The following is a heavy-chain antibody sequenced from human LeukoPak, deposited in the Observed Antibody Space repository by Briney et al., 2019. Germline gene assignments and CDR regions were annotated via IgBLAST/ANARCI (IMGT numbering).Heavy chain of an antibody. D-gene: IGHD5-18*01. CDR1: GGSISSYY. J-gene: IGHJ6*03. CDR2: IYYSGST. V-gene: IGHV4-59*01. CDR3: ARTTEGGYTYDYLYYYYMDV. Sequence: PSETLSLTCTVSGGSISSYYWSWIQQPPGKGLEWIGYIYYSGSTNYNPSLKSRVTISVDTSKNQFSLKLSSVTAADTAVYYCARTTEGGYTYDYLYYYYMDVWGKGTTVTISS.